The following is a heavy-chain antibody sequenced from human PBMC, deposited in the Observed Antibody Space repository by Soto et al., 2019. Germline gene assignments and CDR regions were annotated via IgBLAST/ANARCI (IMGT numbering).Heavy chain of an antibody. V-gene: IGHV3-53*02. D-gene: IGHD6-6*01. Sequence: EVQLVETGGGLIQPGGSLRLSCAASGFTVSSNYMSWVRQAPGKGLEWVSVIYSGGSTYYADSVKGRFTISRDNSKNTLYLQMNSLRAEDTAVYYCARAGRMEQHVPKYYYYGMDVWGQGTTVTVSS. J-gene: IGHJ6*02. CDR2: IYSGGST. CDR3: ARAGRMEQHVPKYYYYGMDV. CDR1: GFTVSSNY.